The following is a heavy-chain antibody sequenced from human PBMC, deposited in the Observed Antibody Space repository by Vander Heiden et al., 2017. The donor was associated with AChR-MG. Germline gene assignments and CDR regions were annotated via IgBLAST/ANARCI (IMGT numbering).Heavy chain of an antibody. D-gene: IGHD3-10*01. V-gene: IGHV3-23*01. J-gene: IGHJ4*02. CDR3: ANLRDGFH. CDR1: RFTFSTNA. CDR2: IGTSGATT. Sequence: EVQLMESGGDLVQSGGSLRLSCAVSRFTFSTNAMSWVRQAPGKGLEWVSVIGTSGATTYYADSVKGRFTISRDNSNKKLFLQMNNLRAEDTAVYYCANLRDGFHWGQGTLVTVSA.